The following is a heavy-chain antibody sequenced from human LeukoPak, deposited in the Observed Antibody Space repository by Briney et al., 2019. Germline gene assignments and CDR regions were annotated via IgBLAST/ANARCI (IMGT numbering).Heavy chain of an antibody. Sequence: PSETLSLTYTVSGGSISSGGYYWTWIRQHPGKGLEWIGYIYYSGSTYYNPSPKSRVTISVDTSKNQFSLMLSSVTAADTALYYCAKDRAGYCSGGSCYTTFDPWGQGTLVTVSS. D-gene: IGHD2-15*01. CDR3: AKDRAGYCSGGSCYTTFDP. CDR2: IYYSGST. J-gene: IGHJ5*02. CDR1: GGSISSGGYY. V-gene: IGHV4-31*03.